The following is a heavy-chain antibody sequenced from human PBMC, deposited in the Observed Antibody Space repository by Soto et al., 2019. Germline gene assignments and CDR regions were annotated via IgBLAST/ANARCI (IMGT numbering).Heavy chain of an antibody. J-gene: IGHJ5*02. Sequence: QITLKESGPTLVKPTQTLTLTCTFSGFSLSTSGVGVGWIRQPPGKALEWLALIYWNDYKRYSPSLKSRLTITKDTSKDQVVLTMTNMDPVDTATDYCAHTVVGVPAATWFDPWGQGTLVTVSS. CDR3: AHTVVGVPAATWFDP. V-gene: IGHV2-5*01. D-gene: IGHD2-2*01. CDR2: IYWNDYK. CDR1: GFSLSTSGVG.